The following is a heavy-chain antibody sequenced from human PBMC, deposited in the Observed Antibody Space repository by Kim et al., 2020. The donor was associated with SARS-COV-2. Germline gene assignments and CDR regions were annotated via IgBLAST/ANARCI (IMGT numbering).Heavy chain of an antibody. CDR3: AKETYPGDSSGCTYYYYGLDV. V-gene: IGHV3-30*18. D-gene: IGHD6-19*01. CDR1: GFTFSSYG. J-gene: IGHJ6*02. Sequence: GGSLRLSCAASGFTFSSYGMHWVRQAPGKGLEWVAVISYDGSNKYYADSVKGRFTISRDNSKNTLYLQMNSLRAEDTAVYYCAKETYPGDSSGCTYYYYGLDVWGQGTPVTASS. CDR2: ISYDGSNK.